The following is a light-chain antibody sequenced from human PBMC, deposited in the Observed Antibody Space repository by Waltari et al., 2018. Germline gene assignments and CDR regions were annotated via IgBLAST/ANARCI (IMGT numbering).Light chain of an antibody. J-gene: IGKJ1*01. V-gene: IGKV3-15*01. CDR2: DES. CDR1: QSVSFH. Sequence: EIVMTQSPATLSVSPGERATLSCRASQSVSFHLAWYQQKPGQAPRLLIYDESTRATGSPARFSGRGSGTEVTLTISSLQSEDFAVYFCQQYDNWPPWTFGQGTEVEIK. CDR3: QQYDNWPPWT.